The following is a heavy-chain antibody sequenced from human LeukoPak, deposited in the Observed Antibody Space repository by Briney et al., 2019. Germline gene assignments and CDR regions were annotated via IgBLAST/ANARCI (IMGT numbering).Heavy chain of an antibody. D-gene: IGHD3-9*01. CDR3: VKGGNYDILSGYDY. Sequence: PGGSLRLSCSASGFTFSSYAMHWVRQAPGKGLEYVSAISSNGGSTYYADSAKGRFTISRDNSKNTLYLQMSSLRAEDTAVYYCVKGGNYDILSGYDYWGQGTLVTVSS. CDR1: GFTFSSYA. J-gene: IGHJ4*02. V-gene: IGHV3-64D*06. CDR2: ISSNGGST.